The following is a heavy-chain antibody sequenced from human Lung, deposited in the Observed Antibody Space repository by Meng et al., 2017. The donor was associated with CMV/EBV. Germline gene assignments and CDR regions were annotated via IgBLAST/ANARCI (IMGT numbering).Heavy chain of an antibody. Sequence: GGSLRLSCAASGFTFRTYWMTWVRQVPGKGLEWVANIKQDGSEKYYVDSVKGRFTISRDNTKNSVFLQMNSLRAEDTAVYYCARDRLVTTFYYFYGMDVWGQGTTVTGSS. CDR1: GFTFRTYW. CDR2: IKQDGSEK. V-gene: IGHV3-7*01. D-gene: IGHD2-21*02. J-gene: IGHJ6*02. CDR3: ARDRLVTTFYYFYGMDV.